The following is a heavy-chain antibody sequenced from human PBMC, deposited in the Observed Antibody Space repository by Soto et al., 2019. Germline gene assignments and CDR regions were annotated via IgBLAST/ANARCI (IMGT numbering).Heavy chain of an antibody. V-gene: IGHV3-23*01. Sequence: PCGDLRLSCKVTGLILSKYEMTWVRQAPLKVLEWVLGMSSRGDSTYYADSVKVRFTSSRDNSKNTIYLQMNSLRADDTAVCYCAKRVPAASWFDPWGRGTLVPVPS. CDR2: MSSRGDST. CDR3: AKRVPAASWFDP. J-gene: IGHJ5*02. CDR1: GLILSKYE. D-gene: IGHD2-2*01.